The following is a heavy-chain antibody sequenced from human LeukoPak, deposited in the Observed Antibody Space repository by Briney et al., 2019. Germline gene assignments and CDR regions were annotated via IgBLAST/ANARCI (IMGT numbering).Heavy chain of an antibody. J-gene: IGHJ4*02. CDR3: VKGSLWFGELLPFDY. D-gene: IGHD3-10*01. CDR1: GFTFDDYA. V-gene: IGHV3-9*01. CDR2: ISWNSGSI. Sequence: GGSLRLSCAASGFTFDDYAMHWVRQAPGKGLEWVSGISWNSGSIGYADSVKGRFTISRDNAKNSLYLQMNSLGAEDTALYYCVKGSLWFGELLPFDYWGQGTLVTVSS.